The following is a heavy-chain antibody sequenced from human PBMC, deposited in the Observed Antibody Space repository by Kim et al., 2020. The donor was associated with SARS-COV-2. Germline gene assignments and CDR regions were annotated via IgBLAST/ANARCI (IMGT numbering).Heavy chain of an antibody. V-gene: IGHV3-73*01. Sequence: GGSLRLSCAASGFTFGGSAMHWVRQASGKGLEWVGRIRSKANSSATAYAASVEGRFTISRDDSKNTAYLQMNSLKTEDTAVYYCTRVPPDPGSYYDAFDIWGQGTMVTVSS. CDR1: GFTFGGSA. CDR3: TRVPPDPGSYYDAFDI. D-gene: IGHD3-10*01. J-gene: IGHJ3*02. CDR2: IRSKANSSAT.